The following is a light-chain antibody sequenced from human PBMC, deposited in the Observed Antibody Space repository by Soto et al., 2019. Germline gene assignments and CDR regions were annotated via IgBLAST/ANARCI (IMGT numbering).Light chain of an antibody. CDR1: QSISSW. CDR2: DAS. J-gene: IGKJ1*01. V-gene: IGKV1-5*01. Sequence: DIQMTPSPSTLSASVGDRVTITCRASQSISSWLAWYQRTPGKAPKLLLYDASSLASGVPSRFSGSGSGTEFTLTISSLQPDDFATYYCQQYNSYSTFGQGTKVDIK. CDR3: QQYNSYST.